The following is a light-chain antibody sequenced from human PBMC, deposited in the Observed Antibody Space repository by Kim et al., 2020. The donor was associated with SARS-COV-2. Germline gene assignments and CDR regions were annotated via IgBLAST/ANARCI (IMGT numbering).Light chain of an antibody. CDR3: QQYDDSPMYT. V-gene: IGKV3-20*01. CDR1: QSVPRNY. CDR2: GAS. J-gene: IGKJ2*01. Sequence: PGERATLSGRASQSVPRNYLAWYQHKPGQAPRLLIYGASSRATGIPDRFTGSGSGTDFTLTISRLEPEDFAVYYCQQYDDSPMYTFGQGTKLEI.